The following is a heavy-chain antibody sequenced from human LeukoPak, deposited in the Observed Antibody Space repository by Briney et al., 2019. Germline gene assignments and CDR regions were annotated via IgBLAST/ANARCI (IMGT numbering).Heavy chain of an antibody. CDR2: IYRHGRT. Sequence: GGSLRLSYAASGFTVSANCMSWVRQAAGKGLEWVSIIYRHGRTYYADSVKGRFTISRDSSKNTLDLQMNSLRAEDTAVYFCARAPEHVYMPMDVWGQGTTVIVS. D-gene: IGHD2-2*01. V-gene: IGHV3-66*02. J-gene: IGHJ6*02. CDR3: ARAPEHVYMPMDV. CDR1: GFTVSANC.